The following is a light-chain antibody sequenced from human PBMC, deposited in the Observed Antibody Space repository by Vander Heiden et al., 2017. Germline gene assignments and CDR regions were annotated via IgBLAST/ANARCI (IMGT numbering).Light chain of an antibody. J-gene: IGLJ2*01. CDR3: QVWDGRSAQVI. CDR2: DDR. Sequence: SYVLTQPPSVSVAPGQTARVTCGGTIIGRKNVHWYQQQPCRAPVLVVYDDRDLPSGIPDRFSGSNSGNTATLTISSVEAGDEADYYCQVWDGRSAQVIFCGVTKLTVL. CDR1: IIGRKN. V-gene: IGLV3-21*02.